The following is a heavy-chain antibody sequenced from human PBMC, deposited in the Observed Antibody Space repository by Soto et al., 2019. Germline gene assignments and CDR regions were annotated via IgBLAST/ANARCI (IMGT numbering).Heavy chain of an antibody. V-gene: IGHV1-69*06. Sequence: QVRLAQSETEVKKPGSSVKVSCMASGATFRDSGVTWVRQAPRQGLEWVGAILPMFGKTNYAQQFRGRVTIVADKSPYTVYLEVRRLTSDDTAKYSCARVVPLGTGYAMDGLRHGTTVIVSS. J-gene: IGHJ6*02. CDR3: ARVVPLGTGYAMDG. D-gene: IGHD3-10*01. CDR1: GATFRDSG. CDR2: ILPMFGKT.